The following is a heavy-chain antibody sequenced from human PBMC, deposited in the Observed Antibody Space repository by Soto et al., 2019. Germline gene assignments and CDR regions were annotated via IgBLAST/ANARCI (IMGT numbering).Heavy chain of an antibody. D-gene: IGHD1-26*01. V-gene: IGHV3-30*18. J-gene: IGHJ6*02. Sequence: QVQLVESGGGVVQPGRSLRLSCAASGFTFSSYGMHWVRQAPGKGLAWVAVISYDGSNKYYADSVKGRFTISRDNSKNTLHLQMNSLRAEDTAVYYCAKTEREAYYYYGMDVWGQGTTVTVSS. CDR2: ISYDGSNK. CDR3: AKTEREAYYYYGMDV. CDR1: GFTFSSYG.